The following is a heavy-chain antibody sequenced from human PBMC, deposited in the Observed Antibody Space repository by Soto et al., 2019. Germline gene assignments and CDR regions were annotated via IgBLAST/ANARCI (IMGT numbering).Heavy chain of an antibody. Sequence: QVQLVQSGAEVKKPGSSVKVSCKASGGTFSSYAISWVRQAPGQGLEWMGGIIPIFGTANYAQKFQGRVTITADESTSTAYMELRSLRSEDTAVYYCARDRDSSPSGHPNWFDPWGQGTLVTVSS. J-gene: IGHJ5*02. CDR3: ARDRDSSPSGHPNWFDP. V-gene: IGHV1-69*01. CDR2: IIPIFGTA. CDR1: GGTFSSYA. D-gene: IGHD6-6*01.